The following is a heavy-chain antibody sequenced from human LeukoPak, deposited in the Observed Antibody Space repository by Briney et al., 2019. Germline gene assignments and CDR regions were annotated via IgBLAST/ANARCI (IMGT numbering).Heavy chain of an antibody. J-gene: IGHJ3*02. Sequence: ASVKVSCKASGYTFTGYYMHWVRQAPGQGLEWMGWINPNSGGTNYAQKFQGRVTITTDESTSTAYMELSSLRSEDTAVYHCATHPKPLYDFWSGYSAFDIWGQGTMVTVSS. CDR2: INPNSGGT. D-gene: IGHD3-3*01. CDR3: ATHPKPLYDFWSGYSAFDI. CDR1: GYTFTGYY. V-gene: IGHV1-2*02.